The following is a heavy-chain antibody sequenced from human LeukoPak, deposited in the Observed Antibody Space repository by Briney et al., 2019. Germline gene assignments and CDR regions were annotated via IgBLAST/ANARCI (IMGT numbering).Heavy chain of an antibody. D-gene: IGHD3-10*01. Sequence: GASVKVSCKVSGYTLTELSMHWVRQAPGKGLEWMGGFDPEDGETIYAQKFQGTVTLTEDTSTDTAYMGLSSLRSEDTAVYYCVLYHGSGTYGDWFDPWGQGTLVTVSS. CDR1: GYTLTELS. V-gene: IGHV1-24*01. CDR2: FDPEDGET. J-gene: IGHJ5*02. CDR3: VLYHGSGTYGDWFDP.